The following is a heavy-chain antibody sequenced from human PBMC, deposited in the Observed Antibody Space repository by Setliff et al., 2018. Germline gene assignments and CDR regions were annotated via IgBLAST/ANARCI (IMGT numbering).Heavy chain of an antibody. CDR2: ISPHTGNT. CDR3: ARDNMGRLMLTFGGAADY. Sequence: ASVKVSCKTSGYTFDDYGIAWVRQAPGQGLEWMGWISPHTGNTYYTPKLHGRVTLTTDTSARTAYMELRSLSSDDTAVYYCARDNMGRLMLTFGGAADYWGQGTLVTVSS. CDR1: GYTFDDYG. D-gene: IGHD3-16*01. V-gene: IGHV1-18*01. J-gene: IGHJ4*02.